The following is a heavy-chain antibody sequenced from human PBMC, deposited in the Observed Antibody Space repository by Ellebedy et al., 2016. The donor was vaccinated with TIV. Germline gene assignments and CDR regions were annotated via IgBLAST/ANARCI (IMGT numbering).Heavy chain of an antibody. CDR2: IHYSGST. J-gene: IGHJ4*01. D-gene: IGHD4-17*01. Sequence: SETLSLTXTVSGGSISSSFWSWLRQPPGKGLEWIGYIHYSGSTHFNPSLNSRVSISVDTSKTHFSLRLTSVTAADTAVNYCARGGDYVDYYFHSWGQGTLVTVSS. CDR3: ARGGDYVDYYFHS. CDR1: GGSISSSF. V-gene: IGHV4-59*01.